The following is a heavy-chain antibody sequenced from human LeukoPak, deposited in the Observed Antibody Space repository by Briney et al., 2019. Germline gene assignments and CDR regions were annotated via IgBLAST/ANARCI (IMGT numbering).Heavy chain of an antibody. V-gene: IGHV4-30-2*01. J-gene: IGHJ4*02. D-gene: IGHD2-2*01. CDR3: ASLPATYVGYFDY. CDR1: GGSISKGGYY. CDR2: IYRGGST. Sequence: PSETLSLTCTVSGGSISKGGYYWSWIRQPPGKGLEWIGHIYRGGSTSHNPSLKSRVIISVDRSKNQFSLNLSSVTAADTAVYYCASLPATYVGYFDYWGQGTLVTVSS.